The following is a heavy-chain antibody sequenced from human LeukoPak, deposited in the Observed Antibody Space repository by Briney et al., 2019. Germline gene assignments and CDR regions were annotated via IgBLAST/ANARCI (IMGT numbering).Heavy chain of an antibody. Sequence: GGSLRLSCAASGFTFSSISMSWVRQAPGKGLEWVSAISGSGGSSYYADSVKGRSTISRDNSKNTLYLQMNSLRAEDTAPYYCAKEGAADYWGQGTLVTVSS. D-gene: IGHD1-26*01. J-gene: IGHJ4*02. CDR3: AKEGAADY. CDR1: GFTFSSIS. V-gene: IGHV3-23*01. CDR2: ISGSGGSS.